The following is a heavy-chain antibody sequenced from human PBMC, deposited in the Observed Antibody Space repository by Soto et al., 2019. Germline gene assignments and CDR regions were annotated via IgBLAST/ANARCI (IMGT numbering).Heavy chain of an antibody. CDR2: INPNSGGT. CDR1: GGTFSSYA. V-gene: IGHV1-2*04. Sequence: ASVKVSCKASGGTFSSYAISWVRQAPGQGLEWMGWINPNSGGTNYAQKFQGWVTMTRDTSISTAYMELSRLRSDDTAVYYCARATYYYDSSGSWYGMDVWGQGTTVTVSS. D-gene: IGHD3-22*01. CDR3: ARATYYYDSSGSWYGMDV. J-gene: IGHJ6*02.